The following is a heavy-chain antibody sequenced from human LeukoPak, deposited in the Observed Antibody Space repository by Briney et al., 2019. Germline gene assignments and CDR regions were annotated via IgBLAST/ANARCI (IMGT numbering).Heavy chain of an antibody. CDR2: ISAYNGNT. J-gene: IGHJ2*01. Sequence: GASVKVSCKASGYTFTSYDISWVRQAPGQGLEWMGWISAYNGNTNYAQKLQGRVTMTTDTSTSTAYMELRSLRSDDTAVYYCARVPGYSSGWSGWYFDLWGRGTLVTVSS. CDR3: ARVPGYSSGWSGWYFDL. CDR1: GYTFTSYD. D-gene: IGHD6-19*01. V-gene: IGHV1-18*01.